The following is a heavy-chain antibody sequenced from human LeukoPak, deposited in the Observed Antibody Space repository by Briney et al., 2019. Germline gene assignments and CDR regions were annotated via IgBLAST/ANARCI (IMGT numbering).Heavy chain of an antibody. CDR3: ATDPTSAHDYGANGY. CDR2: FDPEDGET. Sequence: GASVKVSCKVSGYMFSELSMHWVRQAPGKGLEWMGGFDPEDGETIYAQKFQGRVTMTEDTSTDTAYMELSSLRSEDTAVYYCATDPTSAHDYGANGYWGQGTLVTVSS. D-gene: IGHD4-23*01. CDR1: GYMFSELS. J-gene: IGHJ4*02. V-gene: IGHV1-24*01.